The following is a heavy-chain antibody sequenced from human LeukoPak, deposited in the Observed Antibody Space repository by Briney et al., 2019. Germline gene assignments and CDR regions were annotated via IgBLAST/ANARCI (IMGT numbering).Heavy chain of an antibody. CDR2: MYHGGTT. J-gene: IGHJ4*02. D-gene: IGHD4-17*01. V-gene: IGHV4-38-2*02. CDR3: ARVHDGDYADY. Sequence: SETLSLTCSVSGYSINSGYYWGWIRQPPGKGLEWIGSMYHGGTTYYNSSLKSRVTISIDTSKNYFSLKLRSVTAADTAVYFCARVHDGDYADYWGRGILVTVSP. CDR1: GYSINSGYY.